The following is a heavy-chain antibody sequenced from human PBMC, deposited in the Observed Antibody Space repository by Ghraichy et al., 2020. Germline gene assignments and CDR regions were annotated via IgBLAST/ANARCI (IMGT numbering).Heavy chain of an antibody. CDR1: GGPFSNYH. CDR3: ARIPYFVT. CDR2: INDSGST. Sequence: SETLSLTCAVYGGPFSNYHWSWIRQPPGKGLEWIGEINDSGSTNYNPSLKSRVTISVDTSKNHFSLSLSSVTAADTAVYYCARIPYFVTWGQGTLVTVSS. V-gene: IGHV4-34*01. J-gene: IGHJ5*02. D-gene: IGHD2/OR15-2a*01.